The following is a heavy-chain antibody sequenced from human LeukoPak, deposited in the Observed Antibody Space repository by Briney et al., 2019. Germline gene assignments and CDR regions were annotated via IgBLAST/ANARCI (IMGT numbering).Heavy chain of an antibody. J-gene: IGHJ6*02. CDR2: IIPIFGTA. CDR1: GGTISSYA. CDR3: ARVLRFLEWPPYYYYYYGMDV. Sequence: SVKVSCKASGGTISSYAISWVRQAPGQGLEWMGGIIPIFGTANYAQKFQGRVTITADESTSTAYMELSSLRSEDTAVYYCARVLRFLEWPPYYYYYYGMDVWGQGTTVTVSS. V-gene: IGHV1-69*13. D-gene: IGHD3-3*01.